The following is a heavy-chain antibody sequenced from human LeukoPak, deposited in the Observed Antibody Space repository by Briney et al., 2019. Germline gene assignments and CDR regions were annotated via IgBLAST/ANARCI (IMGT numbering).Heavy chain of an antibody. CDR1: GFTFITYW. CDR3: ASGHGTAHYYSYYMDV. D-gene: IGHD6-13*01. CDR2: IKQDGSAK. V-gene: IGHV3-7*03. J-gene: IGHJ6*03. Sequence: SGGSLRLSCAASGFTFITYWITGVRQAPGKGLECVANIKQDGSAKYYVYSLRGLFSISRDNVKNSLFLPMNRLSVKDTAVYYCASGHGTAHYYSYYMDVWGKGPTVTVSS.